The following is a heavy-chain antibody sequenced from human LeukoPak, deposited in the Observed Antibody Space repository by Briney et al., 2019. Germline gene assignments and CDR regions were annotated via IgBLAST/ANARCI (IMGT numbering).Heavy chain of an antibody. V-gene: IGHV4-34*01. Sequence: SETLSLTCAVYGESFSNYFWNWIRQPPGKGLEWIGEINPSGSTSYNPSLKSRVTLSVDTSKSQFSLTLRSVTAADTAVYYCARSRNDLDYSKTLYYWYMDVWAKGTTVTVS. D-gene: IGHD4-11*01. J-gene: IGHJ6*03. CDR2: INPSGST. CDR3: ARSRNDLDYSKTLYYWYMDV. CDR1: GESFSNYF.